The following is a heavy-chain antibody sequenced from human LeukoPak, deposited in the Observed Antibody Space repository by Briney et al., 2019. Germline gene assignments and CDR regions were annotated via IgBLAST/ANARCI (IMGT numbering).Heavy chain of an antibody. D-gene: IGHD5-12*01. CDR2: ISGSGGST. CDR1: GFTFSSYA. V-gene: IGHV3-23*01. Sequence: PGGSLRLSCAASGFTFSSYAMSWVRQAPGKGLEWVSTISGSGGSTFYADSVKGRFTISRDNSKNTLYLQMNSLRAEDTAVYYCARTERPLSGYDYYYWGQGTLVTVSS. CDR3: ARTERPLSGYDYYY. J-gene: IGHJ4*02.